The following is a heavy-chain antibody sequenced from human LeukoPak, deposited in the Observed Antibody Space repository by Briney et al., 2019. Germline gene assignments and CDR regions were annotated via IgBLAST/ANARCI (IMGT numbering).Heavy chain of an antibody. Sequence: SETLSLTCTVSGGSISSYYWSWIRQPPGKGLEWIGYIYYSGSTNYNPSLKSRVTISVDTSKNQFSLKLSSVTAADTAVYYCARGLWFGELSNRLDPWGQGTLVTVSS. CDR1: GGSISSYY. J-gene: IGHJ5*02. CDR3: ARGLWFGELSNRLDP. CDR2: IYYSGST. V-gene: IGHV4-59*01. D-gene: IGHD3-10*01.